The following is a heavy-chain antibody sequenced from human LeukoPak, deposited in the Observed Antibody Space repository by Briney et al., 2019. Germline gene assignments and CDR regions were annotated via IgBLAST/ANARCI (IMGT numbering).Heavy chain of an antibody. V-gene: IGHV3-23*01. J-gene: IGHJ4*02. CDR3: ARDPYGSGSLAPHYFDY. CDR1: GFTFSSYA. D-gene: IGHD3-10*01. Sequence: PGGSLRLSCAASGFTFSSYAMSWVRQAPGKGLEWVSAISGSGGSTYYADSVKGRFTISRDNAKNSLYLQMNSLRAEDTAVYYCARDPYGSGSLAPHYFDYWGQGTLVTVSS. CDR2: ISGSGGST.